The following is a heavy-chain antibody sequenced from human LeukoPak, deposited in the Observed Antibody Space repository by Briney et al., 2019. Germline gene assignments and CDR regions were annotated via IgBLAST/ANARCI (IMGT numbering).Heavy chain of an antibody. Sequence: ASVKVSCKASGGTFSSYAISWVRQAPGQGPEWMGGITPMFGTAKCAQKFQGRVTITRATSASTAYMELSSLRSEDTAVYYCARVGYSGYDSRPVFNYWGQGTLVTVSS. CDR3: ARVGYSGYDSRPVFNY. V-gene: IGHV1-69*05. D-gene: IGHD5-12*01. J-gene: IGHJ4*02. CDR2: ITPMFGTA. CDR1: GGTFSSYA.